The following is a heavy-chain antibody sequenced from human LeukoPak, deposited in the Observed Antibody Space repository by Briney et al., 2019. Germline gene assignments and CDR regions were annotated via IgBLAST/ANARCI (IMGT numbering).Heavy chain of an antibody. D-gene: IGHD1-26*01. CDR1: GFTFSSYA. V-gene: IGHV3-23*01. J-gene: IGHJ4*02. CDR2: ISDSGGST. Sequence: GGSLRLSCAASGFTFSSYAMNWVRQAPGKGLEWVLGISDSGGSTYYADSVKGRFTISRDNSKNTLYLQMNSLRADGTAVYYCAKGAGGNGSDRIWGQGTLVTVSS. CDR3: AKGAGGNGSDRI.